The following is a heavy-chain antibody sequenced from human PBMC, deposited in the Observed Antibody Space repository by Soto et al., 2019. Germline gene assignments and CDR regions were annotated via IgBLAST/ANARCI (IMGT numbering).Heavy chain of an antibody. V-gene: IGHV3-33*01. J-gene: IGHJ6*02. CDR2: IRYDGSNI. CDR1: GIIFNGFG. CDR3: ARPAGEAVVVPAATARPAYGMDV. Sequence: PGGSLRLSCAASGIIFNGFGMHWVRQAPGKGLEWVAVIRYDGSNIYYADSVKGRFTISRDNSKNTLYLQMDSLKASDTAMYYCARPAGEAVVVPAATARPAYGMDVWGQGTTVTVSS. D-gene: IGHD2-2*01.